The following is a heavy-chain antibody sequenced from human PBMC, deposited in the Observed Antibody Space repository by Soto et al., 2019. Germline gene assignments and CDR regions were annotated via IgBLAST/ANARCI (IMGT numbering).Heavy chain of an antibody. CDR1: GDSFRNDW. CDR2: IYPGDSNT. Sequence: GESLKISCKDSGDSFRNDWIAWVRQMPGKGLERMGIIYPGDSNTRYSPSFQGQVTMSVDKSINTAYLQWRSLKASDSAIYYCARHRGSSFYFDFWGQGSLVTVSS. D-gene: IGHD6-13*01. CDR3: ARHRGSSFYFDF. V-gene: IGHV5-51*01. J-gene: IGHJ4*02.